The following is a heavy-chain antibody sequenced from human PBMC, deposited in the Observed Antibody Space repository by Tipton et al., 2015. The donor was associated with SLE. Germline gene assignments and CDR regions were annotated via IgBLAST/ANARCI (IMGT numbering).Heavy chain of an antibody. CDR3: ARTEGSQYASWYFDR. D-gene: IGHD6-13*01. J-gene: IGHJ4*02. V-gene: IGHV4-39*07. Sequence: TLSLTCTVSGGSISSSSYYWAWIRQPPGKGLEWIGSIYYSGSTYYNPSLRSRVTMSIDTSRNQFSLNLNSVIPADTAMYYCARTEGSQYASWYFDRWGRGTLVSVSS. CDR1: GGSISSSSYY. CDR2: IYYSGST.